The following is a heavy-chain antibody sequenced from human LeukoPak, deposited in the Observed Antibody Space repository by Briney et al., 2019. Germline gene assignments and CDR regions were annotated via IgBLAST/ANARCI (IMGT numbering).Heavy chain of an antibody. Sequence: SETLSLTCTVSGGSISSSSYYWGWIRQPPGQGLEWIGSIYYSGSTYYNPSLKSRVTISVDTSKNQFSLKLSSVTAADTAVYYCARHEGILWFGELRGAVDIWGQGTMVTVSS. D-gene: IGHD3-10*01. J-gene: IGHJ3*02. CDR1: GGSISSSSYY. CDR2: IYYSGST. V-gene: IGHV4-39*01. CDR3: ARHEGILWFGELRGAVDI.